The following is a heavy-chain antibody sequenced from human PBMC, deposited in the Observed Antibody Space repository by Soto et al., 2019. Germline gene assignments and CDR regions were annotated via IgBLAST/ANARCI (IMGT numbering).Heavy chain of an antibody. V-gene: IGHV4-39*01. J-gene: IGHJ5*02. CDR2: IYYSGST. D-gene: IGHD6-6*01. Sequence: SETLSLTCTVSGGSISSSSYYWGWIRQPPGKGLEWIGSIYYSGSTYYNPSLKSRVTISVDTSKNQFSLKLSSVTAADTAVYYCARHRIAAPTNNWFDPWGRGTLVTVSS. CDR3: ARHRIAAPTNNWFDP. CDR1: GGSISSSSYY.